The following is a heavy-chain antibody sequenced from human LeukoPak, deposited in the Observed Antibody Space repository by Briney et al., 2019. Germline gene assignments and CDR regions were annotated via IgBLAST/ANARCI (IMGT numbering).Heavy chain of an antibody. J-gene: IGHJ4*02. CDR1: GFAVSSNY. CDR2: IYSDGST. D-gene: IGHD5-18*01. V-gene: IGHV3-53*01. Sequence: GGSLILSCAASGFAVSSNYMSWVRQAPGKGLEWVSVIYSDGSTYYADSVQGRFTISRDNSKNTLYLQINSLRAEDTAVYYCARSLRGYSYLIDYWGQGTLVTVSS. CDR3: ARSLRGYSYLIDY.